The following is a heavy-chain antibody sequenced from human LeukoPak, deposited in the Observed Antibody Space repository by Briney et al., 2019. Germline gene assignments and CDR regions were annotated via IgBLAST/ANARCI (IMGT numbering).Heavy chain of an antibody. Sequence: GGSLRLSCGASGFAFNDYAMGWVRQAPGKGLEWVSVLTGSGAGTYYADSVKGRFTISRDNSKNTLYLQMDSLRANDTAVYFCAKDAQARLWLPRCSFDSWGRGTLVTVSS. CDR2: LTGSGAGT. J-gene: IGHJ4*02. CDR3: AKDAQARLWLPRCSFDS. V-gene: IGHV3-23*01. CDR1: GFAFNDYA. D-gene: IGHD6-19*01.